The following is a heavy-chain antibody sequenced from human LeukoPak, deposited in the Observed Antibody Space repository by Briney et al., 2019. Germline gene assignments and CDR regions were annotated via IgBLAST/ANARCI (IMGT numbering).Heavy chain of an antibody. V-gene: IGHV1-46*01. J-gene: IGHJ4*02. D-gene: IGHD6-19*01. CDR1: GGTFSSYA. CDR2: INPSGGST. CDR3: ARDHEYSSGSDY. Sequence: GASVKVSCKASGGTFSSYAISWVRQAPGQGLEWMGIINPSGGSTSYAQKFQGRVTMTRDTSTSTVYMELSSLRSEDTAVYYCARDHEYSSGSDYWGQGTLVTVSS.